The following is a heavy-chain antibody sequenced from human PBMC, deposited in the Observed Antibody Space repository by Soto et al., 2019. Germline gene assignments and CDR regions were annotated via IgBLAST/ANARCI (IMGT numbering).Heavy chain of an antibody. D-gene: IGHD3-10*01. J-gene: IGHJ5*02. CDR1: GYTFTSYD. CDR3: ARGRLLWFGEPTRNNWFDP. V-gene: IGHV1-8*01. CDR2: MNPNSGNT. Sequence: GASVKVSCKASGYTFTSYDINWVRQATGQGLEWMGWMNPNSGNTGYAQKFQGRVTMTRNTSISTAYMELSSLRSEDTAVYYCARGRLLWFGEPTRNNWFDPWGQGTLVTVSS.